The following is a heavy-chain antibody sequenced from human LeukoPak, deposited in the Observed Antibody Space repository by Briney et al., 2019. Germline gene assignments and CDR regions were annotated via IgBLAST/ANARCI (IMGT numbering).Heavy chain of an antibody. J-gene: IGHJ4*02. CDR2: VYSGGST. D-gene: IGHD4-17*01. V-gene: IGHV3-53*01. Sequence: GGSLRLSCAASGFTVSSNYMSWVRQAPGKGLEWVSVVYSGGSTYYADSVKGRFTISRDNSKNTLYLQMNSLRAEDTAVYYCARVPTTVTTVYFDYWGQGTLVTVAS. CDR3: ARVPTTVTTVYFDY. CDR1: GFTVSSNY.